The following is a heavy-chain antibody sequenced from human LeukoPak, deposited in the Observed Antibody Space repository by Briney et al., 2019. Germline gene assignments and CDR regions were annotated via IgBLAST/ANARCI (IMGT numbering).Heavy chain of an antibody. CDR3: ATGAATVLETDP. D-gene: IGHD5-18*01. J-gene: IGHJ5*02. CDR1: GFTFSSYA. V-gene: IGHV3-30-3*01. Sequence: GRSLRLSCAASGFTFSSYAMHWVRQAPGKGLEWVAVISYDGSNKYYADSVKGRFTISRDNSKNTLYLQMNSLRAEDTAVYYWATGAATVLETDPGAQETLVPV. CDR2: ISYDGSNK.